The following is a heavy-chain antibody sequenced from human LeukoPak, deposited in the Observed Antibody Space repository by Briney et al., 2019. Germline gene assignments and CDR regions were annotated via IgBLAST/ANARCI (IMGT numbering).Heavy chain of an antibody. V-gene: IGHV4-39*01. CDR3: ARHRTKSELTDY. Sequence: SKTLSLTCTVSGGSISSSSYYWGWIRQPPGKGLEWIGSIYYSGSTYYNPSLKSRVTISVDTSKNQFSLKLSSVTAADTAVYYCARHRTKSELTDYWGQGTLVTVSS. CDR2: IYYSGST. CDR1: GGSISSSSYY. D-gene: IGHD2-8*01. J-gene: IGHJ4*02.